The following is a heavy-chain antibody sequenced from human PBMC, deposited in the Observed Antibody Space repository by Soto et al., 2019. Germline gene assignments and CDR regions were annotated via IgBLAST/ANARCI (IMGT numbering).Heavy chain of an antibody. CDR1: CRILHC. J-gene: IGHJ5*02. CDR3: ARHKIFSYWLDP. D-gene: IGHD3-3*01. V-gene: IGHV4-39*01. CDR2: MFYSGAT. Sequence: CRILHCWSWIRQPPGKGLQWIGCMFYSGATYYNPSLKNRVTLSVDTSNNEFSLKLVSVTAPDTAVYYCARHKIFSYWLDP.